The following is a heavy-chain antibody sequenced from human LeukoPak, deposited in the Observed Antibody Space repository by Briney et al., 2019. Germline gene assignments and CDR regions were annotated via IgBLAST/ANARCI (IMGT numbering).Heavy chain of an antibody. Sequence: PSETLSLTCTVSGGSISSGGYYWSWIRRPPGKGLEWIGYIYHSGSTYYNPSLKSRVTISVDRSKNQFSLKLSSVTAADTAVYYCARDLNGYCSSTSCPAFDIWGQGTMVTVSS. CDR1: GGSISSGGYY. D-gene: IGHD2-2*03. J-gene: IGHJ3*02. CDR2: IYHSGST. V-gene: IGHV4-30-2*01. CDR3: ARDLNGYCSSTSCPAFDI.